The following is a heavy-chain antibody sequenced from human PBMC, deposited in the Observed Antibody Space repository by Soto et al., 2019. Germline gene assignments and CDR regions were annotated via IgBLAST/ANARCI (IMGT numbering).Heavy chain of an antibody. Sequence: QVQLVESGGGVVQPGRSLRLSCAASGFTFSSYGMHWVRQAPGKGLEWVAVISYDGSNKYYADSVKGRFTISRDNSKNTLYLQMNSLRAEDTAVYYCAKDNRGYSYVYVYWGQGTLVTVSS. CDR1: GFTFSSYG. CDR2: ISYDGSNK. V-gene: IGHV3-30*18. J-gene: IGHJ4*02. D-gene: IGHD5-18*01. CDR3: AKDNRGYSYVYVY.